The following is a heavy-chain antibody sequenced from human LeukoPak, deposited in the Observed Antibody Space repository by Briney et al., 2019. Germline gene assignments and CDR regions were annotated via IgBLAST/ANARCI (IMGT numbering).Heavy chain of an antibody. J-gene: IGHJ4*02. V-gene: IGHV4-34*01. CDR3: VRDVYYYDSSGYSYSYYFDY. Sequence: SETLSLTCAVYGGSFSGYYWSWIRQPPGKGLEWIGEINHSGSTNYNPSLKSRVTISVDTSKNQFSLKLSSVTAADTAVYYCVRDVYYYDSSGYSYSYYFDYWGQGTLVTVSS. CDR2: INHSGST. CDR1: GGSFSGYY. D-gene: IGHD3-22*01.